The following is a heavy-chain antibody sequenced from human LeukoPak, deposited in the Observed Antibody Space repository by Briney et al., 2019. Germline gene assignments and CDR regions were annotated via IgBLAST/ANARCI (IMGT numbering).Heavy chain of an antibody. CDR2: IYYSGST. Sequence: PSETLSLTCTVSRGSISSSSYYWGWIRQPPGKGLEWIGSIYYSGSTYYNPSLKSRVTISVDTSKNQFSLKLSSVTAADTAVYYCARQWWELLSFDYWGQGALVTVSS. V-gene: IGHV4-39*01. CDR1: RGSISSSSYY. D-gene: IGHD1-26*01. CDR3: ARQWWELLSFDY. J-gene: IGHJ4*02.